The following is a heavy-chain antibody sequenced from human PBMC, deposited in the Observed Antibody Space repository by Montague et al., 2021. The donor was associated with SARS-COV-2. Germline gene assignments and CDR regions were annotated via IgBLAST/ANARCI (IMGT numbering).Heavy chain of an antibody. V-gene: IGHV4-39*01. Sequence: SETLSLTCTVSGDSISTSQYYWGWIRQPPGRGLEWIGTISYSGSTYYNPSLKSRVTISEDTSKNQFSLRLSSVTAADTAVYYCASLNIVARTDYYYGTDVWGRGTTVTVSS. CDR1: GDSISTSQYY. D-gene: IGHD5-12*01. J-gene: IGHJ6*02. CDR2: ISYSGST. CDR3: ASLNIVARTDYYYGTDV.